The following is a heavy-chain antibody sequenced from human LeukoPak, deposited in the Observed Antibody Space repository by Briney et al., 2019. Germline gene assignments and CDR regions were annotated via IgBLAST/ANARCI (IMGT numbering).Heavy chain of an antibody. CDR1: GFTFSSYA. CDR2: ISGSGGST. Sequence: GGSLRLSCAASGFTFSSYAVSWVRQAPGKGLEWVSSISGSGGSTYSADSVKGRFTISRDNSKNTLYLQMNSLRAEDTALYYCAKDRSCTNDICHGDFDYWGQGTLVTVSS. V-gene: IGHV3-23*01. J-gene: IGHJ4*02. CDR3: AKDRSCTNDICHGDFDY. D-gene: IGHD2-8*01.